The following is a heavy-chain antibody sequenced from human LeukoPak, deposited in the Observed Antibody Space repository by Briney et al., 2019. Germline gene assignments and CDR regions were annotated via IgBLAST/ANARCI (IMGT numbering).Heavy chain of an antibody. V-gene: IGHV3-23*01. CDR1: GFAFSNYA. D-gene: IGHD2-8*01. CDR2: ISGFNT. J-gene: IGHJ4*02. Sequence: PGGSLRLSCTTSGFAFSNYAMNWVRQAPGKGPEWVSGISGFNTYYADAVKGRFSISRANSKTVLYLQMDRLRAEDTAVYSCAKDVCTSPKWLLYFDSWGQGTLVTVSS. CDR3: AKDVCTSPKWLLYFDS.